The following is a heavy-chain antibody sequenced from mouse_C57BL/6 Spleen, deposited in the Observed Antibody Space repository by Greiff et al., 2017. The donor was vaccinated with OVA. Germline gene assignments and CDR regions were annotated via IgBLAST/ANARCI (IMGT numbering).Heavy chain of an antibody. D-gene: IGHD1-1*02. CDR2: IDPEDGET. Sequence: EVQLQQSGAELVKPGASVKLSCTASGFNINDYYMHWVKQRPAQGLEWIGRIDPEDGETKYAPKFQGKATITADTSSNTASLPLSSLPSVSTAVYYCALGWGGHLTDYWGQGTTLTVSS. CDR1: GFNINDYY. CDR3: ALGWGGHLTDY. J-gene: IGHJ2*01. V-gene: IGHV14-2*01.